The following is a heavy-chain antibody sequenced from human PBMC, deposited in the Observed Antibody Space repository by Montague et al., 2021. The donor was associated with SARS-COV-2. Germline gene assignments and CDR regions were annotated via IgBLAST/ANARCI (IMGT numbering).Heavy chain of an antibody. V-gene: IGHV4-34*01. CDR2: INHSGST. J-gene: IGHJ6*02. Sequence: SETLSLTCAVYGGSFSGYYWSWIRQPPVKGLDCIGEINHSGSTNYNPSLKSRVTISVDTSKNQFSLKLSSVTAADTAVYYCARGRTGTTFYYYYYYGMDVWGQGTTVTVSS. CDR1: GGSFSGYY. D-gene: IGHD1-7*01. CDR3: ARGRTGTTFYYYYYYGMDV.